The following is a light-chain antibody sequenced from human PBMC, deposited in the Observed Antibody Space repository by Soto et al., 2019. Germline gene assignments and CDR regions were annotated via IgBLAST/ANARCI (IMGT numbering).Light chain of an antibody. CDR2: SAS. V-gene: IGKV1-39*01. Sequence: DLQMTQSPASLSASVGDRVTITCRASQSISKNLNWYQHKVGKAPQLLIYSASDSQAGVPSRFSGSGSGTDFTLIISGLQPEDFATYYCQQSYISPYTFGQGTKVEIK. CDR3: QQSYISPYT. J-gene: IGKJ2*01. CDR1: QSISKN.